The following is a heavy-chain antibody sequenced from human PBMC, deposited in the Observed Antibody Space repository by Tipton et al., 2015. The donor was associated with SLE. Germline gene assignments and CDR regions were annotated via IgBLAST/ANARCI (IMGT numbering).Heavy chain of an antibody. Sequence: TLSLTCTVSGGSISSSSYYWGGIRQPPGKGREWIGSIHYSGSTSYNSSLECRVTISIDTSKSQFSLKLSSVTASDMAEYYCAGTSSSGWYAIDYWGQGTLVTASS. CDR1: GGSISSSSYY. J-gene: IGHJ4*02. D-gene: IGHD6-19*01. CDR3: AGTSSSGWYAIDY. V-gene: IGHV4-39*01. CDR2: IHYSGST.